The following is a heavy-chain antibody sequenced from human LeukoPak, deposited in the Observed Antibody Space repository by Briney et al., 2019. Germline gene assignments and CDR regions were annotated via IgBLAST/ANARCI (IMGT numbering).Heavy chain of an antibody. V-gene: IGHV1-2*02. CDR2: MHPNSGGT. D-gene: IGHD6-19*01. Sequence: ASVKVSCKASGYTFTDYYMHWLRQAPGQGLEWMGWMHPNSGGTNYAQKFQGRVTMTRDTSISTAYMDLSSLRSDDTAVYYCARPGRPEQWLVYWGQGTLVTVSS. CDR3: ARPGRPEQWLVY. CDR1: GYTFTDYY. J-gene: IGHJ4*02.